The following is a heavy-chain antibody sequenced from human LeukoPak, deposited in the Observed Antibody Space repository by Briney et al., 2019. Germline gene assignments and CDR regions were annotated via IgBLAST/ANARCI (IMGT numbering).Heavy chain of an antibody. Sequence: PGRSLRLSCATSGFTFTSYAMHWVRQAPGKGLEWVALIWYDGSNKYYADSVKGRFTISRDNSKNTLYLQMNSLRAEDTALYYCAKDRETTMWGFFHYWGQGTLVTVSS. D-gene: IGHD3-10*02. CDR2: IWYDGSNK. J-gene: IGHJ4*02. CDR3: AKDRETTMWGFFHY. V-gene: IGHV3-33*06. CDR1: GFTFTSYA.